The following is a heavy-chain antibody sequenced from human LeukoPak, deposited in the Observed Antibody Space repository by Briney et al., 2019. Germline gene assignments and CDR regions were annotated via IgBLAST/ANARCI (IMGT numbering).Heavy chain of an antibody. D-gene: IGHD3-22*01. J-gene: IGHJ4*02. CDR3: ARVSEYYYDSSGYVGSGHFDY. Sequence: GRSLRLSCAASRFTVSSNYLSWVLLAPASGLDPSSVTYSGGSTYYADSVKGRFTISRHNSKNTLYLQMNSLRAEDTAVYYCARVSEYYYDSSGYVGSGHFDYWGQGTLVTVSS. CDR1: RFTVSSNY. CDR2: TYSGGST. V-gene: IGHV3-53*04.